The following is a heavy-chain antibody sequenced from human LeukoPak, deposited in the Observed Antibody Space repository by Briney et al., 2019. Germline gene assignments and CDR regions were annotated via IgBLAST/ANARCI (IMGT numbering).Heavy chain of an antibody. CDR2: ISSSSSYI. CDR3: AKEQRWLQAELDY. V-gene: IGHV3-21*01. D-gene: IGHD5-24*01. Sequence: AGGSLRLSCAASGFTFSSYSMNWIRQAPGKGLEWVSSISSSSSYIYYADSVKGRFTISRDNAKNSLYLQMNSLRAEDTAVYYCAKEQRWLQAELDYWGQGTLVTVSS. CDR1: GFTFSSYS. J-gene: IGHJ4*02.